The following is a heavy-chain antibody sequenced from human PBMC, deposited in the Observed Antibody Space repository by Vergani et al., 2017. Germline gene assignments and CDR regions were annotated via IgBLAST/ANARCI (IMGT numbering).Heavy chain of an antibody. CDR2: ISKDGTHD. D-gene: IGHD2-21*01. Sequence: QVRLVESGGGVVQPGRSLTLTCSASGFGFKNFAMHWVRQAPGKGLEWVATISKDGTHDYYEPSVRGRFAVSRDNFKNTMYLQMERLTTDDPGVYFCARDGTDICVSCSDDSHLLYYWGQGSLVTVS. CDR3: ARDGTDICVSCSDDSHLLYY. CDR1: GFGFKNFA. J-gene: IGHJ4*02. V-gene: IGHV3-30*03.